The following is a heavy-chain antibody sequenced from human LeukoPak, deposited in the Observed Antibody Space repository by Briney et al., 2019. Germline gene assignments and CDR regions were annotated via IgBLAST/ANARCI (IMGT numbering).Heavy chain of an antibody. CDR3: SAGATTYCGEDCYPSFFFYHGIDV. CDR1: GFTFTTFA. Sequence: SVKVSCKASGFTFTTFAVQWVRQARGQRLEWIGWIVVDGGNTHYAQKFQERVDTITDRSTNTVFMELRSLRSDDTAVYYCSAGATTYCGEDCYPSFFFYHGIDVWGQGTTVTVSS. J-gene: IGHJ6*02. CDR2: IVVDGGNT. D-gene: IGHD2-21*02. V-gene: IGHV1-58*01.